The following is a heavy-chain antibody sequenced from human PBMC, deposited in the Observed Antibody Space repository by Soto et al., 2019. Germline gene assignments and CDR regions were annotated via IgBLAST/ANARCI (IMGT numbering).Heavy chain of an antibody. Sequence: QVQLVQSGAEVKKPGASVKVSCKASGYTFTSYGISWVRQAPGQGLEWMGWISAYNGNTNYAQKLQGRVTMTTDTSTSTAYMELRRLRSDDTAVYYCARTRIRIVVITAAMDYMEVRGKGTTVTVSS. J-gene: IGHJ6*03. V-gene: IGHV1-18*01. D-gene: IGHD2-2*01. CDR2: ISAYNGNT. CDR3: ARTRIRIVVITAAMDYMEV. CDR1: GYTFTSYG.